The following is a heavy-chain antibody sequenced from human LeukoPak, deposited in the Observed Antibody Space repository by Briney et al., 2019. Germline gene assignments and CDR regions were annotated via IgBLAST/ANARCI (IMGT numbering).Heavy chain of an antibody. D-gene: IGHD2-2*02. Sequence: HPGGSLRLSCAASGFTFSSYWMHWVRQAPGKGLVWVSRINSDGSSTSYADSVKGRFTISRDNAKNTLYLQMNSLRAEDTAVYYCARDLALGYCSSTSCYNTHYYYGMDVWGQGTTVTVSS. CDR1: GFTFSSYW. CDR2: INSDGSST. V-gene: IGHV3-74*01. J-gene: IGHJ6*02. CDR3: ARDLALGYCSSTSCYNTHYYYGMDV.